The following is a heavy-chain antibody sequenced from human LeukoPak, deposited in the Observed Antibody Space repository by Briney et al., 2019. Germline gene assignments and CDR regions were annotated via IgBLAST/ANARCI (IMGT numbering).Heavy chain of an antibody. V-gene: IGHV4-38-2*02. D-gene: IGHD3/OR15-3a*01. CDR3: ATDWLVRGYY. Sequence: PSETLSLTCTVSDYSIRSGYYWDWIRQPPGKGLEWIGSIYHSGSTYYSPSLKSRVTISVDTSKNQFSLKLSSVTAADTAVYYCATDWLVRGYYWGQGTLVTVSS. CDR2: IYHSGST. J-gene: IGHJ4*02. CDR1: DYSIRSGYY.